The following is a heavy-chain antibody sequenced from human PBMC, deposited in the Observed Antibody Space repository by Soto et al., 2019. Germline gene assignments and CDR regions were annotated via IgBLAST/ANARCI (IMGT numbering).Heavy chain of an antibody. Sequence: QITLKESGPTLVKPTQTLTMTCTFSGFSLSTSGVGVGWIRQPPGKALEWLALIYWDDDKRYSPSLKSRLTITKDTSKNQVVLTMTSMDPVDTATYCCAHVKWSYRGFDYWGQGTLVTVSS. D-gene: IGHD2-15*01. CDR2: IYWDDDK. J-gene: IGHJ4*02. V-gene: IGHV2-5*02. CDR1: GFSLSTSGVG. CDR3: AHVKWSYRGFDY.